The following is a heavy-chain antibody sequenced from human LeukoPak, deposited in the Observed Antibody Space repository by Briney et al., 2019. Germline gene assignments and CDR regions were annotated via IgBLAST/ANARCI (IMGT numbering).Heavy chain of an antibody. CDR3: AKSTVSGATFGFDP. V-gene: IGHV3-53*01. D-gene: IGHD1-26*01. Sequence: GSLRLSCAASGFTVSSNYMSWVRPAPGKGLEWVSVIYSGGSTYYADSVKGRFTISRDNSKNTLYLQMNSLRAEDTAVYYCAKSTVSGATFGFDPWGQGTLVTVSS. CDR2: IYSGGST. CDR1: GFTVSSNY. J-gene: IGHJ5*02.